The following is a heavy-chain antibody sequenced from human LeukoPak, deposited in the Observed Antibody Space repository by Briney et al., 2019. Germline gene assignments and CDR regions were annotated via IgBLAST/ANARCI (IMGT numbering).Heavy chain of an antibody. D-gene: IGHD5-18*01. CDR2: ISYDGGNK. J-gene: IGHJ4*02. Sequence: GGSLRLSCAASGFTFSSYGMHWVRQAPGKGLEWVAVISYDGGNKYYADSVKGRFTISRDNSKNTLYLQMNSLRAEDTAVYYCAKDSGGYTYVLDYWGQGTLVTVSS. CDR1: GFTFSSYG. CDR3: AKDSGGYTYVLDY. V-gene: IGHV3-30*18.